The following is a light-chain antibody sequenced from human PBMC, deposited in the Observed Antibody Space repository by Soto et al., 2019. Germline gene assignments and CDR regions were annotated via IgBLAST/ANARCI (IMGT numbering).Light chain of an antibody. CDR1: QSISSW. CDR2: DAS. J-gene: IGKJ2*01. V-gene: IGKV1-5*01. Sequence: DIQMTQSPSTLSASVGDRVTITCRASQSISSWLAWYQQKPGKAPKLLIYDASSFESGVTSRFSGSGSGTEFTLTSNSRQPDVFATYCCQQYNSYSDTCGQGTKLEIK. CDR3: QQYNSYSDT.